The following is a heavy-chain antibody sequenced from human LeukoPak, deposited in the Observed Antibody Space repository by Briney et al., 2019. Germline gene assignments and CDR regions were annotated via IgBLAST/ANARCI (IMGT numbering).Heavy chain of an antibody. Sequence: ASVKVSCKASGYTFTGYYMHWVRQAPGQGLEWMGWINPNSGNTNYAQKLQGRVTMTTDTSTSTAYMELRSLRSDDTAVYYCAREAGIAAAGTFDYWGQGTLVTVSS. CDR2: INPNSGNT. CDR1: GYTFTGYY. V-gene: IGHV1-18*04. CDR3: AREAGIAAAGTFDY. J-gene: IGHJ4*02. D-gene: IGHD6-13*01.